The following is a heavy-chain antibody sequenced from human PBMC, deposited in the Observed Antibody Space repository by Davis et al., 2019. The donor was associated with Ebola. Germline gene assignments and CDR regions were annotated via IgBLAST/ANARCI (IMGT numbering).Heavy chain of an antibody. Sequence: AASVKVSCKASGYTFTSYAMHWVRQAPGQRLEWMGWINAGNGNTKYSPKFQGRVTITRDTSASTAYMELSSLRSEDTAVYYCARWVAGSSSYFDYWGQGTLVTVSS. J-gene: IGHJ4*02. V-gene: IGHV1-3*01. D-gene: IGHD2-2*01. CDR2: INAGNGNT. CDR3: ARWVAGSSSYFDY. CDR1: GYTFTSYA.